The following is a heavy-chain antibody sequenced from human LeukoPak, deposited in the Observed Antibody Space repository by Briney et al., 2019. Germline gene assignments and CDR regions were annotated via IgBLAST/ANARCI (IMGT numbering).Heavy chain of an antibody. D-gene: IGHD5-12*01. CDR2: ISSSSSYI. Sequence: GGSLRLSCAASGFTFSSYTMNWVRQALGKGLEWVSSISSSSSYIYYADSVKGRFTISRDNAKNSLYLQMNSLRAEDTAVYYCARSGRGYEDAFDIWGQGTMVIVSS. CDR1: GFTFSSYT. CDR3: ARSGRGYEDAFDI. J-gene: IGHJ3*02. V-gene: IGHV3-21*01.